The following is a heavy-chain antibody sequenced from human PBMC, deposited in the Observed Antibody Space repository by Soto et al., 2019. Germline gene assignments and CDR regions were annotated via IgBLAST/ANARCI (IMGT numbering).Heavy chain of an antibody. V-gene: IGHV1-69*01. CDR3: ARDLGTNSGYDYSSLFYY. J-gene: IGHJ4*02. Sequence: QVQLVQSGAEVKKPGSSVKVSCKASGGTFSSYAISWVRQAPGQGLEWMGGIIPIFGTANYAQKFQGRVTITADESTRTAYMELSSLRSEDTAVYYCARDLGTNSGYDYSSLFYYWGQGTLVTVSS. CDR1: GGTFSSYA. D-gene: IGHD5-12*01. CDR2: IIPIFGTA.